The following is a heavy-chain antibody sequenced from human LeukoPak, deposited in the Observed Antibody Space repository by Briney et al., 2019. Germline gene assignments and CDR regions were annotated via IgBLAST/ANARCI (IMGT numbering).Heavy chain of an antibody. Sequence: SETLSLTCTVSGGSISGYYWSWIRQSPGKGLEWIGYIYYSGSTNYNPSLKSRVTISVDTSKNQFSLKLSSVTAADTAVYYCARPGASGATRAFDYWGQGTLVTVSS. CDR2: IYYSGST. CDR3: ARPGASGATRAFDY. CDR1: GGSISGYY. J-gene: IGHJ4*02. V-gene: IGHV4-59*08. D-gene: IGHD1-26*01.